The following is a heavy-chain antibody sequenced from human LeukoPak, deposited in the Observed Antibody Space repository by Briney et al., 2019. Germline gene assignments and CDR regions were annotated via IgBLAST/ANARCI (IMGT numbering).Heavy chain of an antibody. CDR1: GYTFTNYH. CDR3: ATVAGKEDFDY. J-gene: IGHJ4*02. V-gene: IGHV1-46*01. Sequence: ASVKVSCKASGYTFTNYHVHWVRQAPGQGLEWVGIINPSDGTTIYAQKFQGRVTMTRDTSTNTVYMELSSLRSEDTAVYYCATVAGKEDFDYWGQGTLVTVSS. CDR2: INPSDGTT. D-gene: IGHD6-19*01.